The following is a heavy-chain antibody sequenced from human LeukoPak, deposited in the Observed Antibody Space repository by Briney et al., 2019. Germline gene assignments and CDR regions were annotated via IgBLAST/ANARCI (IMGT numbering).Heavy chain of an antibody. CDR1: GFTFSSYA. CDR3: AKVAPPFSGDYCFDY. D-gene: IGHD4-17*01. J-gene: IGHJ4*02. CDR2: ISGSCVST. Sequence: GSLRLYCAASGFTFSSYAMSWGAQAAGKGPGSVSAISGSCVSTYYADFVKSRFTISRDNSKNTLYLQMTSLRAEDTAVYYCAKVAPPFSGDYCFDYWGQGTLVTVSS. V-gene: IGHV3-23*01.